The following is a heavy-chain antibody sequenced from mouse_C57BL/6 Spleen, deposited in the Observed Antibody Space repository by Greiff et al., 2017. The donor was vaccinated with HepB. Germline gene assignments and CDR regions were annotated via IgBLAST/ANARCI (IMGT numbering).Heavy chain of an antibody. CDR3: ARSYYYGSSYSDY. J-gene: IGHJ2*01. Sequence: QVQLQQPGAELVMPGASVKLSCKASGYTFTSYWMHWVKQRLGQGLEWIGEIDPSDSYTNYNQKFKGKSTLTVDKSSSTAYMQLSSLTSEDSAVYYCARSYYYGSSYSDYWGQGTTLTVSS. CDR1: GYTFTSYW. CDR2: IDPSDSYT. V-gene: IGHV1-69*01. D-gene: IGHD1-1*01.